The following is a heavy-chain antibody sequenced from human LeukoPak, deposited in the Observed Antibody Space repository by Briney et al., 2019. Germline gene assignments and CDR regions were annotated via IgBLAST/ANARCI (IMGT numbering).Heavy chain of an antibody. J-gene: IGHJ5*02. CDR1: GYTFTSYD. Sequence: ASVQVSCKASGYTFTSYDINWVRQATGQGLEWMGWMNPNSGNTGYAQKFQGRVTMTRNTSISTAYMELSSLRSEDTAVYYCAIGDTDCSSTSCYGWFDPWGQGTLVTVSS. V-gene: IGHV1-8*01. CDR2: MNPNSGNT. CDR3: AIGDTDCSSTSCYGWFDP. D-gene: IGHD2-2*01.